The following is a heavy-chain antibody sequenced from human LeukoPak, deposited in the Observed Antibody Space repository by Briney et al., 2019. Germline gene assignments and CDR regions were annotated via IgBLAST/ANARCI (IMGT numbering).Heavy chain of an antibody. D-gene: IGHD2-2*01. V-gene: IGHV1-8*03. J-gene: IGHJ6*03. CDR2: MNPNSGNT. CDR3: ATGSHCSSTSCSYADYYYYYMDV. CDR1: GYTFTSYD. Sequence: GASVKVSCKASGYTFTSYDINWVRQATGQGLEWMGWMNPNSGNTGYAQKFQGRVTITRNTSISTAYMELSSLRSDDTAVYYCATGSHCSSTSCSYADYYYYYMDVWGKGTTVTVSS.